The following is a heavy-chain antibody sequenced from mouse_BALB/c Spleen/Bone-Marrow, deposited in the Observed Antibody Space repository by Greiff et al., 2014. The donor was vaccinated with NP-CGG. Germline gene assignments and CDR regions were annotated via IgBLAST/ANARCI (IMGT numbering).Heavy chain of an antibody. D-gene: IGHD2-10*02. J-gene: IGHJ3*01. V-gene: IGHV1S135*01. Sequence: EVQLQQSGPELVKPGASVKVSCKASGYAFTSYYMYWVKQSHGKSLEWIGYVDPYNGGTSYTPKFKGKATLTVDKSSSTAYMHLNSLTSEDSAVYSCAREEYGRGFAYWGQGTLLTVS. CDR2: VDPYNGGT. CDR3: AREEYGRGFAY. CDR1: GYAFTSYY.